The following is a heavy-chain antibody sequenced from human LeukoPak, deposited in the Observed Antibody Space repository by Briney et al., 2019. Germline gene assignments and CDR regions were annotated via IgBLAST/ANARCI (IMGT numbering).Heavy chain of an antibody. CDR3: ARDRDSSGYRPRYMDV. CDR1: GFTFSSYA. V-gene: IGHV3-30*04. J-gene: IGHJ6*03. CDR2: ISYDGSNK. Sequence: GGSLRLSCAASGFTFSSYAMHWVRQAPGKGLEWVAVISYDGSNKYYADSVKGRFTISRDNSKNTLYLQMNSLRAEDTAVYYCARDRDSSGYRPRYMDVWGKGTTVTVSS. D-gene: IGHD3-22*01.